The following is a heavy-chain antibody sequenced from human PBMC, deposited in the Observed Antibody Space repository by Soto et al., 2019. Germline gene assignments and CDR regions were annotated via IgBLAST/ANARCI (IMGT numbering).Heavy chain of an antibody. CDR1: GLSFTNYW. V-gene: IGHV5-10-1*01. J-gene: IGHJ5*02. Sequence: GVSLNIFCKGSGLSFTNYWISWVRKMTGKGLEWLGNIDPVDSYANYSPSFQGHVTFSVDTSISTAYLQWSSLKASDIAMYFCARIESIARNWFDPWGQGTLVTVSS. CDR3: ARIESIARNWFDP. CDR2: IDPVDSYA. D-gene: IGHD6-13*01.